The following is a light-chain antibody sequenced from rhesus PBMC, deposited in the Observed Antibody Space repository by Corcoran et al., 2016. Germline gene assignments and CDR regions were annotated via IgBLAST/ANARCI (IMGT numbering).Light chain of an antibody. CDR1: QSISSW. Sequence: DIQMTQSPSSLSVSVGDTVTITCRASQSISSWLAWYQQKPGKAPKFLIHKASRLQSGVPSRFSGSGSGTAFTLTNSSLQSEDFATYFCQQYSSSPWTFGQWTKVEIK. CDR2: KAS. V-gene: IGKV1-22*01. J-gene: IGKJ1*01. CDR3: QQYSSSPWT.